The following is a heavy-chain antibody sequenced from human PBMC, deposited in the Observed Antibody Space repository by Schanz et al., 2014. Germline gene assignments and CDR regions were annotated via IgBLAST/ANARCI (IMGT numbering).Heavy chain of an antibody. D-gene: IGHD3-10*01. CDR1: GGTFSTYP. V-gene: IGHV1-69*02. Sequence: QVQLVQSGAEVKKPGSSMKVSCKASGGTFSTYPINWLRQAPGQGLEWMGKIIPVLNIATYAQRFQGRVSITADTSTNTAYMKLSSLTTEDTAVHYCARGRGFYDYWGQGTLVTVSS. J-gene: IGHJ4*02. CDR3: ARGRGFYDY. CDR2: IIPVLNIA.